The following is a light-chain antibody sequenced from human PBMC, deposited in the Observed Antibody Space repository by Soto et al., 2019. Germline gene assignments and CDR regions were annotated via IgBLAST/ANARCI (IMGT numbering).Light chain of an antibody. CDR1: QSVRSN. V-gene: IGKV3-15*01. CDR3: QHYNNLWG. CDR2: GAS. J-gene: IGKJ4*01. Sequence: EIVMTQSPATLSVSPGERVTLSCMASQSVRSNLAWYQQKPGQVPRVLIYGASTRAIGITDRFSGSGSGTEFTLTISSLQSEDFAVYYCQHYNNLWGFGGGTKVEIK.